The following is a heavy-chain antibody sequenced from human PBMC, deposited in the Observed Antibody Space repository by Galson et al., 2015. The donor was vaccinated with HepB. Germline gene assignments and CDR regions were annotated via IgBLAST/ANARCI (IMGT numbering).Heavy chain of an antibody. V-gene: IGHV3-30-3*01. D-gene: IGHD5-18*01. CDR1: GFTFSNYA. CDR3: ARDFFVSTYGYLGPPDY. CDR2: ISYDGSSK. Sequence: SLRLSCAASGFTFSNYAMHWVRQAPGKGLEWVAVISYDGSSKYYADSVRGRLTISGDNSKNTLYLQMNSLRADDTALYYCARDFFVSTYGYLGPPDYWGQGTLVTVSS. J-gene: IGHJ4*02.